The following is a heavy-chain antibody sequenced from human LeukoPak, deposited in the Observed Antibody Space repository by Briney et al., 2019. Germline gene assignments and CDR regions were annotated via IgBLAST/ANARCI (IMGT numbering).Heavy chain of an antibody. J-gene: IGHJ3*02. V-gene: IGHV1-69*02. D-gene: IGHD4-17*01. CDR1: GGTFSSYT. Sequence: SVKVSCKASGGTFSSYTISWVRQAPGQGLEWMGRIIPILGIANYAQKCQGRVTITADKSTSTAYMELSSLRSEDTAVYYCARTPYDYGDYADAFNIWGQGTMVTVSS. CDR3: ARTPYDYGDYADAFNI. CDR2: IIPILGIA.